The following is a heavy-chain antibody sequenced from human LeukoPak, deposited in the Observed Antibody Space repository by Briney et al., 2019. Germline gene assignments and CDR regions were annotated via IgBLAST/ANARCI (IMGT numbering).Heavy chain of an antibody. CDR1: GGSISNYY. V-gene: IGHV4-59*01. CDR2: IHYSGGT. CDR3: ARRGSGVSEGEDY. D-gene: IGHD6-25*01. J-gene: IGHJ4*02. Sequence: SETLSLTCTVSGGSISNYYWSWIRQPPGEGLEWIAYIHYSGGTNYNPSLKSRLTISVATSKNQFSLKVTSVTAADTAMYYCARRGSGVSEGEDYWGQGTLVIVSS.